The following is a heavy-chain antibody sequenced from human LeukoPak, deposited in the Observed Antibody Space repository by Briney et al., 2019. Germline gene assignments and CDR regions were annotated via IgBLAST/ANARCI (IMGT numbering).Heavy chain of an antibody. CDR2: IIPIFGTA. J-gene: IGHJ4*02. V-gene: IGHV1-69*13. Sequence: ASVKVSCKSSGGTISSYAISWVRQAPGQGLEWMGGIIPIFGTANYAQKFQGRVTITADESTSTAYMELSSLRSEDTAVYCCAGGPNRFRELSLDYWGQGTLVTVSS. CDR3: AGGPNRFRELSLDY. CDR1: GGTISSYA. D-gene: IGHD3-10*01.